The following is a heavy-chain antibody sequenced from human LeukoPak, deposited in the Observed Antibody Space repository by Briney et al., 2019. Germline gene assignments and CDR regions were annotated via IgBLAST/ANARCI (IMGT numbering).Heavy chain of an antibody. V-gene: IGHV1-69*04. CDR1: GGTFSSYA. J-gene: IGHJ4*02. Sequence: SVKVSCKASGGTFSSYAISWVRQAPGQGLEWMGRIIPILGIANYAQKFQGRVTITADKSTSTAYMELSSLRSEDTAVYYCARCGPFYRGPSEYYFDYWGQGTLVTVSS. CDR2: IIPILGIA. CDR3: ARCGPFYRGPSEYYFDY. D-gene: IGHD4-23*01.